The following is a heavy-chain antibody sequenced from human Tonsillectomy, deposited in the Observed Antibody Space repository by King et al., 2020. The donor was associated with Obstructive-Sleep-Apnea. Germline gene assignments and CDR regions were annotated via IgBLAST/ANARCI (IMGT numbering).Heavy chain of an antibody. V-gene: IGHV3-21*01. CDR2: ISSSSSYI. CDR1: GFTFSSYS. D-gene: IGHD3-10*01. Sequence: VQLVESGGGLVKPGGSLRLSCAASGFTFSSYSMNWVRQAPGKGLEWVSSISSSSSYIYYADSVKGRFTLSRDNAKNSLYLQMNSLRAEDTAVYYCAREGGLYYGSGSYYALDYWGQGTLVTVSS. J-gene: IGHJ4*01. CDR3: AREGGLYYGSGSYYALDY.